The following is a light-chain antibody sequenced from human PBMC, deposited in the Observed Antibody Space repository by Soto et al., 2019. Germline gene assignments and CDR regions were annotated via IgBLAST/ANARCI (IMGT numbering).Light chain of an antibody. Sequence: EIVMTQSPATLSVSPGERATLACRASQSVSSNLAWYQQKPGQAPRRLIYGASTRATGIPARFSGSGSGTEFTLSVSSLQSEDFAVDYCQQYNTGSYTFGQGTNLEIK. CDR2: GAS. J-gene: IGKJ2*01. CDR3: QQYNTGSYT. V-gene: IGKV3-15*01. CDR1: QSVSSN.